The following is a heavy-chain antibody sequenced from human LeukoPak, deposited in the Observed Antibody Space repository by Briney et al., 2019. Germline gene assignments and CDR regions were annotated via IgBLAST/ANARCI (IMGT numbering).Heavy chain of an antibody. V-gene: IGHV3-23*01. Sequence: GGSLRLSCAASGFTFSSYGMIWVRQATGKGLEWDSAISGSGGSTYYADSVKGRFTISRDNAKNSLYLQMNSLRAEDTAVYYCARDWSVFDYWGQGTLVTVSS. J-gene: IGHJ4*02. CDR3: ARDWSVFDY. CDR1: GFTFSSYG. CDR2: ISGSGGST.